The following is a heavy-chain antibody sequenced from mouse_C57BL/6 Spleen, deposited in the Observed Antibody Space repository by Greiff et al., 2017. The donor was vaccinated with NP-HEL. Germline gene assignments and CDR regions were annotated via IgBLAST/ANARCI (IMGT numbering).Heavy chain of an antibody. D-gene: IGHD6-2*01. CDR1: GYTFTDYY. CDR3: ARSLPKFFDY. Sequence: VQLQQSGPELVKPGASVKISCKASGYTFTDYYMNWVKQSHGKSLEWIGDINPNNGGTSYNQKFKGKATLTVDKSSSTAYMEPRSLTSEDSAVYYCARSLPKFFDYWGQGTTLTVSS. J-gene: IGHJ2*01. V-gene: IGHV1-26*01. CDR2: INPNNGGT.